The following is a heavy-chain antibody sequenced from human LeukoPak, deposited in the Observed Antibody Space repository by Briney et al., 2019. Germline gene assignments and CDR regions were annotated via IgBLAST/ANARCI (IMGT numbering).Heavy chain of an antibody. CDR1: GVSISSGYY. V-gene: IGHV4-38-2*02. CDR3: ARGAFGGSSPTPNFDY. D-gene: IGHD3-16*01. Sequence: SETLSLTCTVPGVSISSGYYWGWIRQPPGKGLEWIGSIYHSGSTYYNPSLKSRVTISVDTSKNQFSLKLSSVTAADTAVYYCARGAFGGSSPTPNFDYWGQGTLVTVSS. J-gene: IGHJ4*02. CDR2: IYHSGST.